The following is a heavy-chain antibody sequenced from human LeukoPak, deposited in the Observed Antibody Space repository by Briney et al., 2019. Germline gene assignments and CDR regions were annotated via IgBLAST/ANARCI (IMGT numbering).Heavy chain of an antibody. J-gene: IGHJ4*02. Sequence: GGSLRLSCAASGFTLSYYEMNELRQAPGKGLEWVSYISSRSSTIYYRDSVKGRFTISRDDAKNALYLQMNSLRAEDTALYYCVRLLGFWGQGTLVTVSS. V-gene: IGHV3-48*03. CDR2: ISSRSSTI. CDR3: VRLLGF. CDR1: GFTLSYYE. D-gene: IGHD2-15*01.